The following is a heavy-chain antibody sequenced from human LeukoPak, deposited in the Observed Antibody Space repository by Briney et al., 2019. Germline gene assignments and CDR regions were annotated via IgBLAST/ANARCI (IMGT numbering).Heavy chain of an antibody. CDR3: AKDGSNDWRWGAFDV. Sequence: PGGSLRLSCVASGFTFSTYALSWVRQAPGRGLEWVSSIVGSGSSTFYADSVKGRFSISRDNSKHTLYLQMNTLRADDTAVYYCAKDGSNDWRWGAFDVWGQGTMVTVSS. CDR1: GFTFSTYA. D-gene: IGHD2-15*01. J-gene: IGHJ3*01. CDR2: IVGSGSST. V-gene: IGHV3-23*01.